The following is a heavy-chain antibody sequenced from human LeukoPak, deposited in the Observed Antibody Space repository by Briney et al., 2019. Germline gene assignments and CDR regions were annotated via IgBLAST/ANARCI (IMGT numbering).Heavy chain of an antibody. Sequence: GGSLRLSCTASGFTFSSYSMNWVRQAPGKGLEWVSSISSSSSYIYYADSAKGRFTISRDNAKNSLYLQMNSLRAEDTAVYYCARMYYVRGVLFYYFDCWGQGTLVTVSS. J-gene: IGHJ4*02. D-gene: IGHD3-10*01. CDR2: ISSSSSYI. V-gene: IGHV3-21*01. CDR1: GFTFSSYS. CDR3: ARMYYVRGVLFYYFDC.